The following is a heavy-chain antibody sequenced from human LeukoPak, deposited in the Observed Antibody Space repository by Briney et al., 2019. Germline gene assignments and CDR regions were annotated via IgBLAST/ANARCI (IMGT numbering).Heavy chain of an antibody. CDR2: ISAYNGNT. Sequence: GASVKVSCKASGYTFTSYGISWVRQAPGQGLEWMGWISAYNGNTNYAQKLQGRVTMTTDTSTSTAYMELRSLRSEDTAVYYCARSIAAAGGRRLRNWFDPWGQGTLVNVSS. CDR3: ARSIAAAGGRRLRNWFDP. V-gene: IGHV1-18*01. D-gene: IGHD6-13*01. J-gene: IGHJ5*02. CDR1: GYTFTSYG.